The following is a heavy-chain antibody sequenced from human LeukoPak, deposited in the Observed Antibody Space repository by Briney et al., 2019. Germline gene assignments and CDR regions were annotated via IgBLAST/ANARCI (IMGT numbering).Heavy chain of an antibody. V-gene: IGHV3-48*01. CDR2: ISSSSTI. J-gene: IGHJ4*02. CDR3: AVNDYFDY. CDR1: GFTFSSYS. Sequence: PGGSLRLSCAASGFTFSSYSMNWVRQAPGKGLEWVSYISSSSTIYYADSVKGRFTFSRDNAKNSLYLQMNSLRAEDTAVYYCAVNDYFDYWGQGTLVTVSS.